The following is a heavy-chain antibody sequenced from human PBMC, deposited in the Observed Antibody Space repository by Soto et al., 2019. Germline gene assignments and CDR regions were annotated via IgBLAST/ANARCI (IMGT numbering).Heavy chain of an antibody. CDR3: ARGGYIVVVTATPGYGMDV. CDR1: GGTFSSYA. J-gene: IGHJ6*02. CDR2: IIPIFGTA. D-gene: IGHD2-21*02. Sequence: QVQLVQSGAEVKKPGSSVKVSCKASGGTFSSYAISWVRQAPGRGLEWMGGIIPIFGTANYAQKFQGRVTITADESTSTAYMELSSLRSEDTAVYYCARGGYIVVVTATPGYGMDVWGQGTTVTVSS. V-gene: IGHV1-69*01.